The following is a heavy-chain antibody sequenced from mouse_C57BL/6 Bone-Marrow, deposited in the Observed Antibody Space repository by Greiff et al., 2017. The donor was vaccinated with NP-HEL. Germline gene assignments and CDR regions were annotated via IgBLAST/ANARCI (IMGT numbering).Heavy chain of an antibody. CDR1: GFTFSSYA. Sequence: DVKLVESGEGLVKPGGSLKLSCAASGFTFSSYAMSWVRQTPEKRLEWVAYISSGGDYIYYADTVKGRFTISRDNARNTLYLQMSSLKSEDTATYYCAREGGLRRRTYAMDYGGQGTAVTVSA. V-gene: IGHV5-9-1*02. J-gene: IGHJ4*01. CDR2: ISSGGDYI. D-gene: IGHD2-4*01. CDR3: AREGGLRRRTYAMDY.